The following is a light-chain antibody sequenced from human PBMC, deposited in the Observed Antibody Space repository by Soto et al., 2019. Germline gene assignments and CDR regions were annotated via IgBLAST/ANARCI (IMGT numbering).Light chain of an antibody. CDR3: AAWDDSLTGSV. Sequence: QSALTQPASVSGSPGQSITISCTGTSSDVGGYNYVSWYQQHPGKAPKLMIYEVSNRPSGVPHRFSGSKSGSSASLAISGLQSEDEADYYCAAWDDSLTGSVFGGGTKLTVL. CDR1: SSDVGGYNY. CDR2: EVS. J-gene: IGLJ2*01. V-gene: IGLV2-14*01.